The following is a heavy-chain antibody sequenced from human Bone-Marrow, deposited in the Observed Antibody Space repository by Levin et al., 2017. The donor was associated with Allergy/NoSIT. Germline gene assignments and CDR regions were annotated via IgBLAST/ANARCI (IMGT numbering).Heavy chain of an antibody. J-gene: IGHJ4*02. CDR1: GYTFTGHH. Sequence: ASVKVSCKASGYTFTGHHIQWARQAPGQGLEWMGYINPNSGVTKYSQNFQGRVILTRDTSIATAYMELSGLRFDDTALYFCARSEYKNFPFDLWGQGTLVTVSS. D-gene: IGHD2/OR15-2a*01. CDR3: ARSEYKNFPFDL. CDR2: INPNSGVT. V-gene: IGHV1-2*02.